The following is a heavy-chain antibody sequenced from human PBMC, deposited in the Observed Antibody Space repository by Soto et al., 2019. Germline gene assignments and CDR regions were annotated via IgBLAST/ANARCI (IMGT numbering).Heavy chain of an antibody. Sequence: QVQLVQSGAEVKKPGSSVKVSCKASRGTFSSYAISWVRQAPGRGLEWMGGIIPIFGTANYAQMFHARVRMSADAHTSTASRCLCRLRSEDAGVYYGAMGREEGVEYWGQGTLVTVSS. CDR3: AMGREEGVEY. CDR1: RGTFSSYA. CDR2: IIPIFGTA. V-gene: IGHV1-69*12. J-gene: IGHJ4*02.